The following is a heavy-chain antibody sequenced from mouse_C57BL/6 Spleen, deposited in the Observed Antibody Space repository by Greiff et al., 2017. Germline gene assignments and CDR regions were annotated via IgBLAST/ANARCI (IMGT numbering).Heavy chain of an antibody. V-gene: IGHV1-52*01. Sequence: QVHLQQPGAELVRPGSSVKLSCKASGYTFTSYSMHWVQQSPIQGLEWIGNIDPSDSDTHYTQNFKDKATLTVDTSSNKAYVQLSSLTAEDYAVDYCARLGCGSRYEFAYWGQGTLVTVSA. D-gene: IGHD1-1*01. CDR1: GYTFTSYS. CDR3: ARLGCGSRYEFAY. J-gene: IGHJ3*01. CDR2: IDPSDSDT.